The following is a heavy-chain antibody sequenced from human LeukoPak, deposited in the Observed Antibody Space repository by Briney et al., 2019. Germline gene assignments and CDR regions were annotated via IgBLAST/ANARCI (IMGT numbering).Heavy chain of an antibody. D-gene: IGHD5-12*01. Sequence: GGSLRLSCAASGFTFSSYAMSWVRQAPGKGLEWVSAISGSGGSTSYADSVKGRFTISRDNSKNTLYLQMNSLRAEDTAVYYCAKDKVKGYSGYDSYFDYWGQGTLVTVSS. CDR1: GFTFSSYA. CDR3: AKDKVKGYSGYDSYFDY. CDR2: ISGSGGST. J-gene: IGHJ4*02. V-gene: IGHV3-23*01.